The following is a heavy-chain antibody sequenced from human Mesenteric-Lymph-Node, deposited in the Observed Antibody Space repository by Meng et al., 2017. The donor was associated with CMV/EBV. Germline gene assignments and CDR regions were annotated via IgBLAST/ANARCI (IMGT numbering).Heavy chain of an antibody. CDR1: GITFSSYW. CDR2: INSDGSST. V-gene: IGHV3-74*03. CDR3: ARAALGYCSSTSCRPEYFRH. J-gene: IGHJ1*01. Sequence: GESLKISCAASGITFSSYWMHWVRQAPGKGLVWVSRINSDGSSTKYADSVKGRFTISRDNAKNSLYLQMNSLRAEDTAVYYCARAALGYCSSTSCRPEYFRHWGQGTLVTVSS. D-gene: IGHD2-2*01.